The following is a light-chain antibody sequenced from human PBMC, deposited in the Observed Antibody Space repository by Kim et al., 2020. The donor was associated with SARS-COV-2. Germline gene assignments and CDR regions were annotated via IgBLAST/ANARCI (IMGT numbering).Light chain of an antibody. V-gene: IGKV1-12*01. CDR2: AAS. CDR1: QDSSTG. Sequence: SASVGGRVTIACRARQDSSTGVAGYQQSPGKAPELLIYAASSLRSGVPSRFSGSGSGTDFTLTITSLQSEDFATYFCQRANNFPLAFGQGTKLEI. CDR3: QRANNFPLA. J-gene: IGKJ2*01.